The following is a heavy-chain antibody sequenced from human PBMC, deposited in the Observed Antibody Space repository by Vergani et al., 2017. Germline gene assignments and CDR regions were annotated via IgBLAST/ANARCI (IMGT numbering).Heavy chain of an antibody. Sequence: QVQLQQWGAGLLKPSETLSLTCAVYGGSFSGYYWSWIRQPPGKGLEWIGEINHSGRTNYNPSLKSRVTISVDTSKNQFSLKLSSVAAADTAVYYCARGRRWGQRGYFDYWGQGTLVTVSS. J-gene: IGHJ4*02. CDR2: INHSGRT. D-gene: IGHD7-27*01. V-gene: IGHV4-34*01. CDR1: GGSFSGYY. CDR3: ARGRRWGQRGYFDY.